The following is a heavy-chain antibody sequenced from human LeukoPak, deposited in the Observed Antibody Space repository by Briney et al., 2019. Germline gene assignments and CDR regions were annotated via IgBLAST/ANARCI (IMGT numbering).Heavy chain of an antibody. CDR1: GFTFSSYA. D-gene: IGHD2-15*01. J-gene: IGHJ4*02. CDR3: AKHSGGSCYSSFDY. Sequence: PGGSLRLSCAASGFTFSSYAMSWVRQAPGKGLEWVSAISGSGGSTYYADSVKGRFTISRDNSRNTLYLQMNSLRAEDTAVYYCAKHSGGSCYSSFDYWGQGTLVTVSS. V-gene: IGHV3-23*01. CDR2: ISGSGGST.